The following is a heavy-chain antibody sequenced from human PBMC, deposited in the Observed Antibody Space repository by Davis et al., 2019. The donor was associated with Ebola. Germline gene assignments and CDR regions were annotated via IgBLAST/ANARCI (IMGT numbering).Heavy chain of an antibody. CDR1: GFTFSSFS. J-gene: IGHJ4*02. D-gene: IGHD3-16*01. CDR3: ARDRRFGEPSLVDY. Sequence: GESLKISCAASGFTFSSFSMNWVRQPPGQGLEWVSFISSSSYTIHYADSVMGRFTVSRDNAENSLYLEMNSLREEDTAVYYCARDRRFGEPSLVDYWGQGTLDTVSS. V-gene: IGHV3-48*02. CDR2: ISSSSYTI.